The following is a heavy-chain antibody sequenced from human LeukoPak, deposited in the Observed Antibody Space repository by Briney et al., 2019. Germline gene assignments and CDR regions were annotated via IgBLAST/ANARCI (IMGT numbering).Heavy chain of an antibody. CDR1: GFTFSSYA. V-gene: IGHV3-30-3*01. CDR2: ISYDGSNK. CDR3: ARDSVLYYYGSGSYKWGAFDI. Sequence: PGGSLRLSCAASGFTFSSYAMHWVRQAPGKGLEWVAVISYDGSNKYYADSVKGRFTISRDNSKNTLYLQMNSLRAEDTAVYYCARDSVLYYYGSGSYKWGAFDIWGQGTMVTVSS. D-gene: IGHD3-10*01. J-gene: IGHJ3*02.